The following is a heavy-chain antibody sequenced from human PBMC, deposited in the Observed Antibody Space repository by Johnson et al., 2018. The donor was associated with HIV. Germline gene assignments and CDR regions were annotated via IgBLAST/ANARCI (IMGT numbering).Heavy chain of an antibody. Sequence: EVQLLESGGGLVQPGGSLRLSCAASGFTFSSYWMSWVRQAPGKGLEGEANINQDGSEKYYVDSVKGRFNISRDNARNSLSLQMNSLRAEDTAVFYCAREDTYYYDISGYPRDAFDIWGQGTMVTVSS. D-gene: IGHD3-22*01. J-gene: IGHJ3*02. CDR3: AREDTYYYDISGYPRDAFDI. CDR1: GFTFSSYW. V-gene: IGHV3-7*01. CDR2: INQDGSEK.